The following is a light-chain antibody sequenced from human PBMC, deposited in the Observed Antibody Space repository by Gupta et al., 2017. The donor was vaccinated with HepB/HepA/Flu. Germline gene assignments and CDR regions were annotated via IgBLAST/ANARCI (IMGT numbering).Light chain of an antibody. CDR2: RKN. CDR3: AEWDDGRKGLV. CDR1: GSNIGSNL. V-gene: IGLV1-47*01. Sequence: QSVLTQPPSASGTPGQRVTISCSGSGSNIGSNLVFWYQQFPGTDPKFLIYRKNQRPSGVPDRFSASKAGTSASLDISGLQAGEEAEYYCAEWDDGRKGLVFGSGKTVTVL. J-gene: IGLJ1*01.